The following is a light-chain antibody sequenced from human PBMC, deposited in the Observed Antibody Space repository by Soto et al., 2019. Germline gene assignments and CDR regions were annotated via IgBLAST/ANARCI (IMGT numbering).Light chain of an antibody. CDR2: GAS. J-gene: IGKJ5*01. Sequence: EIVLTQSPGTLSLSPGERATLSCRASQSVSSSYLAWYQQKPGQAPRRLIYGASGRATGIPDRFSGSVSGTDFTLTISRLEPEDFAVYYCQPYGSSPPFTYGQGTRPEIK. CDR3: QPYGSSPPFT. V-gene: IGKV3-20*01. CDR1: QSVSSSY.